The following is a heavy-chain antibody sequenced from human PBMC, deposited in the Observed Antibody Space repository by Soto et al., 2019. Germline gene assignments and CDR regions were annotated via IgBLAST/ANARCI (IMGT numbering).Heavy chain of an antibody. J-gene: IGHJ5*02. V-gene: IGHV4-4*07. CDR3: ARHIAAAGTNWFDP. CDR1: GGSISSYY. D-gene: IGHD6-13*01. Sequence: SETLSLTCTASGGSISSYYWSWVRQPAGKGLEWLGRIYTSGRTNYNPSLKSRVTMSVDTSKNQFSLKLSSVTAADTAVYYCARHIAAAGTNWFDPWGQGTLVTVSS. CDR2: IYTSGRT.